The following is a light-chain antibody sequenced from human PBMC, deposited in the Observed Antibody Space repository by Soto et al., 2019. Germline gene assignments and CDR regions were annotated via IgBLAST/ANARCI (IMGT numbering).Light chain of an antibody. CDR1: QGIRND. CDR3: LQYNTYPFT. CDR2: GAS. V-gene: IGKV1-17*02. J-gene: IGKJ4*02. Sequence: DIQMTQSPSSLSASVGDRVTITCRASQGIRNDLGWYQQKAGKAPKRRIHGASNLQSGVPSRFSGSRSGSEFTLTISNLQPEEFATYYWLQYNTYPFTFGGGTKLEIK.